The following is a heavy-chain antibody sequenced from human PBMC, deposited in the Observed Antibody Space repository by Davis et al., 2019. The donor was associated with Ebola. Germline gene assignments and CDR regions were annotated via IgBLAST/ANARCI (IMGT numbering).Heavy chain of an antibody. CDR3: ARDWGFSAVVIPAALGDGMDV. Sequence: MPGGSLRLSCTVSGGSISSSSYYWGWIRQPPGKGLEWIGSIYYSGSTNYNPSLKSRVTISVDKSKNQFSLKLSSVTAADTAVYYCARDWGFSAVVIPAALGDGMDVWGQGTTVTVSS. V-gene: IGHV4-39*07. CDR2: IYYSGST. CDR1: GGSISSSSYY. D-gene: IGHD2-2*01. J-gene: IGHJ6*02.